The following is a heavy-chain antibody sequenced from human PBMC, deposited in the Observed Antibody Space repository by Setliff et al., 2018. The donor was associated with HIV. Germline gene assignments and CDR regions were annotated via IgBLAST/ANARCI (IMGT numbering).Heavy chain of an antibody. V-gene: IGHV1-8*02. CDR1: GYAFTSYH. D-gene: IGHD3-10*01. J-gene: IGHJ6*03. CDR3: ARAQFYYASGSFYPSDYHYYMDV. CDR2: MNPNSGNT. Sequence: ASVKVSCKASGYAFTSYHINWVRQATGQGLEWMGWMNPNSGNTGYAQKFQGRVTMTRNTSVNTAYMELSSLRSEDTSVYYCARAQFYYASGSFYPSDYHYYMDVWGKGTTVTVSS.